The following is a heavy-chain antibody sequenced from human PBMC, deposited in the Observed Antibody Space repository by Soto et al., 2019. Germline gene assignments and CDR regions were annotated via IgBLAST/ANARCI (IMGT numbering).Heavy chain of an antibody. V-gene: IGHV1-18*01. J-gene: IGHJ2*01. Sequence: QVQLVQSGAEVKKPGASVKVSCKASGYTFTSYGISWVRQAPGQGLEWMGWISAYNGNTNYAPKLQGRVTMTTDTSTSTAYMELRSLRSDDTAVYYCARQSEDIVVVVAAGDWYFELWGRGTLVTVSS. CDR2: ISAYNGNT. CDR1: GYTFTSYG. D-gene: IGHD2-15*01. CDR3: ARQSEDIVVVVAAGDWYFEL.